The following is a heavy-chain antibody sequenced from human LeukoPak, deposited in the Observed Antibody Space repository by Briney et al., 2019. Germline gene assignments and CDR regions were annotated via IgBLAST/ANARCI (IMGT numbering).Heavy chain of an antibody. Sequence: SETLSLTCAVYGGSFSGYYWSWIRQPPGKGLEWMGEINHSGSTNYNPSLKRRVTISVDTSKHQFSLQLRSVTAADTAVYYCARDREWLRLESAFDIWGQGTMVTVSS. D-gene: IGHD5-12*01. CDR3: ARDREWLRLESAFDI. CDR2: INHSGST. CDR1: GGSFSGYY. V-gene: IGHV4-34*01. J-gene: IGHJ3*02.